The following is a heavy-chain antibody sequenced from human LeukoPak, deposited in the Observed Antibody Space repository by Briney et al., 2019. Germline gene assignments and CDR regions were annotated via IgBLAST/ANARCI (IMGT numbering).Heavy chain of an antibody. Sequence: GASVKVSCKASGYTFTSYAMNWVRQAPGQGLEWMGWNNTNTGNPTYAQGFTGRFVFSLDTSVSTAYLQISSLKAEDTAVYYCAAGFDVVVISNWGQGTLVTVSS. D-gene: IGHD3-22*01. CDR3: AAGFDVVVISN. CDR1: GYTFTSYA. V-gene: IGHV7-4-1*02. CDR2: NNTNTGNP. J-gene: IGHJ4*02.